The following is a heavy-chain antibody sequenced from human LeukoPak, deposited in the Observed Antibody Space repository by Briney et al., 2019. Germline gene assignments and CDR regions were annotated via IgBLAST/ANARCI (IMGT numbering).Heavy chain of an antibody. V-gene: IGHV3-21*01. D-gene: IGHD3-9*01. CDR3: AGDFSPRYFDHDAFDI. CDR1: GFTFSSYS. CDR2: ISSSSSYI. Sequence: PGGSLRLSCAASGFTFSSYSMNWVRQAPGKGLEWVSSISSSSSYIYYADSVKGRFTISRDNAKNSLYLQMNSLRAEDTAVYYCAGDFSPRYFDHDAFDIWGQGTMVTVSS. J-gene: IGHJ3*02.